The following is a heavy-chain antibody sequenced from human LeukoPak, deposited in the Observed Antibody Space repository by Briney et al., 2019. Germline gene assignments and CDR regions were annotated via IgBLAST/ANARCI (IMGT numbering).Heavy chain of an antibody. D-gene: IGHD2-2*01. J-gene: IGHJ5*02. V-gene: IGHV4-4*07. Sequence: SETLSLTCTVSGGSISSYYWSWIRQPAGKGLEWIGRTYTSGSTNYNPSLKSRVTMSVDTSKNQFSLKLSSVTAADTAVYYCARDLKELGYCSSTSCLSNWFDPWGQGTLVTVSS. CDR2: TYTSGST. CDR1: GGSISSYY. CDR3: ARDLKELGYCSSTSCLSNWFDP.